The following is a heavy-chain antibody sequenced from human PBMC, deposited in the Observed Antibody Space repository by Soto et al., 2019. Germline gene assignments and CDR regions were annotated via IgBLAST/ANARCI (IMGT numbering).Heavy chain of an antibody. V-gene: IGHV4-30-4*01. CDR2: IYYSGTT. CDR3: ARAHRRLPPAPGWFDP. Sequence: QVQLQESGPGLVKPSQTLSLTCTVSGGSISSGDYYWSWVRQPPGKGLEWIGYIYYSGTTDYNPSLKSRVTISXXTXKXXFSLKLSSLTAADTALYFCARAHRRLPPAPGWFDPWGHGTLVTVSS. CDR1: GGSISSGDYY. D-gene: IGHD2-2*01. J-gene: IGHJ5*02.